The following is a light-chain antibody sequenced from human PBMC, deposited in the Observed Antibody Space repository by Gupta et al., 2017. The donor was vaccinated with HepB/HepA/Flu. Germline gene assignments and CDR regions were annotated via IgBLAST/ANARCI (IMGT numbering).Light chain of an antibody. Sequence: QSALTQPASVSGSRGQSITMSCTGTSSDIGTYNLVSWYQQLPGKAPTLILYEVTKRPSGVSDRFSGSKSGNTASLTISGLQAQDEAQYYCCSYAGNSGLTFGGGTRLTVL. CDR1: SSDIGTYNL. CDR2: EVT. J-gene: IGLJ2*01. V-gene: IGLV2-23*02. CDR3: CSYAGNSGLT.